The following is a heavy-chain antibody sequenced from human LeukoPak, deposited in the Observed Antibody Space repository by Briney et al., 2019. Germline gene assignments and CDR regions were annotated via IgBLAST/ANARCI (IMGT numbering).Heavy chain of an antibody. D-gene: IGHD2-2*01. CDR2: IRYDGSNK. Sequence: GGSLRLSCAASGFTFSSYGMHWVRQAPGKGLEWVALIRYDGSNKYYADSVKGRFTISRDNSKNTLYLQMNSLRAEDTAVYYCAKGPLRYCSSTSCPSLFDPWGQGTLVTVS. J-gene: IGHJ5*02. V-gene: IGHV3-30*02. CDR3: AKGPLRYCSSTSCPSLFDP. CDR1: GFTFSSYG.